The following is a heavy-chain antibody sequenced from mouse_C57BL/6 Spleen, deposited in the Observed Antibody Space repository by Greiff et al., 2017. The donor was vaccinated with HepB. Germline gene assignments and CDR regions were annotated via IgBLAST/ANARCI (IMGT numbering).Heavy chain of an antibody. CDR2: IYPSDSET. D-gene: IGHD1-1*01. Sequence: VQLQQPGAELVRPGSSVKLSCKASGYTFTSYWMDWVKQRPGQGLEWIGNIYPSDSETHYNQKFKDKATLTVDKSSSTAYMQLSSLTSEDSAVYYCARDYGSRRNFDYWGQGTTLTVSS. CDR1: GYTFTSYW. CDR3: ARDYGSRRNFDY. V-gene: IGHV1-61*01. J-gene: IGHJ2*01.